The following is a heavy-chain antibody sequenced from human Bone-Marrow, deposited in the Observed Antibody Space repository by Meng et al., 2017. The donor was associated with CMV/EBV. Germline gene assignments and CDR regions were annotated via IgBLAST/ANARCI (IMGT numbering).Heavy chain of an antibody. V-gene: IGHV4-59*01. CDR2: IHYTGNT. CDR3: AREGGYDTFDY. D-gene: IGHD3-22*01. CDR1: GDSITNNY. Sequence: QVQLQESGPGLVKPSETLSLTCTVSGDSITNNYWTWIRQPPGRRLEWIGYIHYTGNTKYNPSLQSRVTMSVDTSKNQFSLKLRSVTAADTAVYYCAREGGYDTFDYWGQGTLVTVSS. J-gene: IGHJ4*02.